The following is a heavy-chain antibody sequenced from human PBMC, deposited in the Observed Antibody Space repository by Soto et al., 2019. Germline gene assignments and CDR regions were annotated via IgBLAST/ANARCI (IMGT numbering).Heavy chain of an antibody. CDR2: IVVGSGNT. CDR3: AADGGYGDYDFGY. D-gene: IGHD4-17*01. J-gene: IGHJ4*02. V-gene: IGHV1-58*01. Sequence: QMQLVQSGPEVKKPGTSVKVSCKASGFTFTSSAVQWVRQARGQRLEWIGWIVVGSGNTNYAQKFQERVTITRDMSTSTAYMELSSLRSEDTAVYYCAADGGYGDYDFGYWGQGTLVTVSS. CDR1: GFTFTSSA.